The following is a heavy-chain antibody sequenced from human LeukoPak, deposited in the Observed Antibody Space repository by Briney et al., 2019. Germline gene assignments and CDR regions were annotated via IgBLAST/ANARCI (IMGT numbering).Heavy chain of an antibody. CDR1: GFTFSNYG. CDR3: ARDQYYRGSENFSTGNY. CDR2: IRYDGSDK. Sequence: PGGSLRLSCAASGFTFSNYGMHWVRQAPGKGLEWVAFIRYDGSDKYYADSVKGRFTISRDKSKSTLYLYMNSLRAGDTAVYYCARDQYYRGSENFSTGNYWGQGTLVTVSS. J-gene: IGHJ4*02. D-gene: IGHD3-10*01. V-gene: IGHV3-30*02.